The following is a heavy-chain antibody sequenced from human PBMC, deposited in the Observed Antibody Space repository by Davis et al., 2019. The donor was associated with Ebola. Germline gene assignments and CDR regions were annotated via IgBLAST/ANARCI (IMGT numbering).Heavy chain of an antibody. J-gene: IGHJ5*02. CDR2: IYYSGST. CDR1: GGSISRGGSY. V-gene: IGHV4-30-4*08. D-gene: IGHD1-14*01. Sequence: PSETLSLTCTVSGGSISRGGSYWTWIRHHPGKGLEWIGYIYYSGSTYYNPSLKSRVTISVDRSKNQFSLKLSSVTAADTAVYYCARGGWTGFDPWGQGTLVTVSS. CDR3: ARGGWTGFDP.